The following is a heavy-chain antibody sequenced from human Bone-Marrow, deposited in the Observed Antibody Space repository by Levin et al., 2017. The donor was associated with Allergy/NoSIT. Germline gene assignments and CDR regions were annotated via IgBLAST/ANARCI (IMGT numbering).Heavy chain of an antibody. CDR3: AKGPHCGAYSHGPLDS. D-gene: IGHD5-18*01. CDR2: ISNGADNQ. Sequence: GESLKISCAASGFTFSTSVMHWVRQAPGRGLEWVSLISNGADNQYYVDSVKGRFTISRDNSKNMLYLEMNSLRLEDTGVYYCAKGPHCGAYSHGPLDSWGQGTLVTVSS. V-gene: IGHV3-30*18. CDR1: GFTFSTSV. J-gene: IGHJ5*02.